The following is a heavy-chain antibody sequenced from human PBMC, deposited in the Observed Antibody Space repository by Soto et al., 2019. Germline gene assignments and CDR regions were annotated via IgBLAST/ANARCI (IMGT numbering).Heavy chain of an antibody. J-gene: IGHJ6*03. CDR2: NSAYNGNT. Sequence: SSARQSPGKGLEWMGWNSAYNGNTNYAQKLQGRVTMTTDTSTSTAYMELRSLRSDDTAVYYCARRQWLVGGYYYSMDAWGQATTITVSS. D-gene: IGHD6-19*01. CDR3: ARRQWLVGGYYYSMDA. V-gene: IGHV1-18*01.